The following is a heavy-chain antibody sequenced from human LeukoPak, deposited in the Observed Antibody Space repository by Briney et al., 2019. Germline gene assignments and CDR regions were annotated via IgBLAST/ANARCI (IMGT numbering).Heavy chain of an antibody. Sequence: ASVTVSCKASAYTFTKSDYMHWVRQAPGRGLEWMGILNPSDGTTFYAQKFQGRVTMTRDTSTNTVYMELSSLRSEDTAVFYCARGPTDMDFDYWGQGSLVTVSS. V-gene: IGHV1-46*01. CDR3: ARGPTDMDFDY. CDR2: LNPSDGTT. CDR1: AYTFTKSDY. J-gene: IGHJ4*02.